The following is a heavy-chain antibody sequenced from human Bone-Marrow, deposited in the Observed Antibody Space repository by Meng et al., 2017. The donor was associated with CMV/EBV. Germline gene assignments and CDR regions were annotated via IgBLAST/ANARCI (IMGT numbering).Heavy chain of an antibody. CDR2: IYPSGSI. V-gene: IGHV4-4*02. D-gene: IGHD1-20*01. J-gene: IGHJ4*02. CDR1: GGSLIRSNW. CDR3: ARSMINWNYFDY. Sequence: CPVSGGSLIRSNWWSWVRQPPGKGLDWFGDIYPSGSINYHPSLKSRVTISVDTSKNQFSLKLSSVTAADTAVYYCARSMINWNYFDYWGQGTLVTVSS.